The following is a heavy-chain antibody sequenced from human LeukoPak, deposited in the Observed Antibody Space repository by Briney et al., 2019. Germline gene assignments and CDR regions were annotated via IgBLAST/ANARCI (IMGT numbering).Heavy chain of an antibody. CDR2: IYYSGST. CDR3: AKFKDTAMVTVDY. D-gene: IGHD5-18*01. CDR1: GGSNSSSSYY. J-gene: IGHJ4*02. V-gene: IGHV4-39*01. Sequence: SETLSLTCTVSGGSNSSSSYYWGWIRQPPGTGLEWIGSIYYSGSTYYNPSLKSRVTISVDTSKNQFSLKLSSVTAADTAVYYCAKFKDTAMVTVDYWGQGTLVTVSS.